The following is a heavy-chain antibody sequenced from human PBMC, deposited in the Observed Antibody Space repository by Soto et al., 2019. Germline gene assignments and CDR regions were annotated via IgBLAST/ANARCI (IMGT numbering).Heavy chain of an antibody. CDR2: INPKSGGT. CDR1: GYTFTDFY. J-gene: IGHJ5*02. CDR3: ARPDLVLKVSLHTADWFDP. V-gene: IGHV1-2*02. D-gene: IGHD6-25*01. Sequence: AAVKVSCKASGYTFTDFYIHWVRQAPGQGLEWMGWINPKSGGTNYAKKFQGRVTMTTDTSTSTAYMDLRGLRSDDTAIYFCARPDLVLKVSLHTADWFDPWRQGTLGTVS.